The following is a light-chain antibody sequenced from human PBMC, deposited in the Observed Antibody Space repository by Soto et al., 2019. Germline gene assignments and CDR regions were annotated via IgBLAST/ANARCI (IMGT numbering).Light chain of an antibody. J-gene: IGKJ1*01. CDR3: QQYHNWPA. CDR2: GAA. V-gene: IGKV3-15*01. Sequence: EIVMTQSPATLSVSPGERATLSCRASQSVFSSLAWYQQKPGQAPRLLIYGAATRATGIPARFSGSGSGTEFTLTISSVQSEDFAVYYCQQYHNWPAFGQGTKVEIK. CDR1: QSVFSS.